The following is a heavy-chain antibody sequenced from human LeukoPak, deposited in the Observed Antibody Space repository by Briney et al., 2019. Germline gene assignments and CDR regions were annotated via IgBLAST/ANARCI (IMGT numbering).Heavy chain of an antibody. CDR2: ISYDGSNK. J-gene: IGHJ4*02. CDR3: ASGYYYS. CDR1: GFTFSSYG. D-gene: IGHD3-22*01. Sequence: GGSLRLSCAASGFTFSSYGMHWVRQAPGKGLEWVAVISYDGSNKYYADSVKGRFTISRDNSKNTLYLQMNSLRAEDTAVYYCASGYYYSWGQGTLVTVSS. V-gene: IGHV3-30*03.